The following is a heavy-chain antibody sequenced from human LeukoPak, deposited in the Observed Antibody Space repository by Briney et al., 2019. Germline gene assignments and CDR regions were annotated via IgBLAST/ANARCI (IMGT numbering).Heavy chain of an antibody. J-gene: IGHJ4*02. CDR3: ARDAPDTAMVSVLDY. CDR2: ISYDGSNK. CDR1: GFTFSSYA. V-gene: IGHV3-30-3*01. Sequence: QSGGSLRLSCAASGFTFSSYAMHWVRQAPGKGLEWVAVISYDGSNKYYAGSVKGRFTISRDNSKNTLYLQMNSLRAEDTAVYYCARDAPDTAMVSVLDYWGQGTLVTVSS. D-gene: IGHD5-18*01.